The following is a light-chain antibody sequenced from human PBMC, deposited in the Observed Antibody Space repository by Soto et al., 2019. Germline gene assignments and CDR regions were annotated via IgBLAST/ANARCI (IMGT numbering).Light chain of an antibody. CDR3: QQYNTYPLT. J-gene: IGKJ4*01. V-gene: IGKV1-5*01. CDR2: DAS. CDR1: QSISSW. Sequence: DIQMTQSPSTLPASIGDRVTITCRASQSISSWLAWYQQKPGKVPKLLIYDASSLQSGVPSRFSGSGSGTEFTLTISSLQPDDIATYFCQQYNTYPLTFGGGTKVEI.